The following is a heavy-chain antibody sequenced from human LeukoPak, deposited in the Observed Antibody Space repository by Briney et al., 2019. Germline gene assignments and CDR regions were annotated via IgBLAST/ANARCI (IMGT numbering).Heavy chain of an antibody. Sequence: HPGRSLRLSCAASGFTFDDYAMHWVRQAPGKGLEWVSGISWNSGSIGYADSVKSRFTISRDNAKNSLYLQMNSLRAEDMALYYCAKDIRRWVGATRGAFDIWGQGTMVTVSS. CDR3: AKDIRRWVGATRGAFDI. D-gene: IGHD1-26*01. CDR1: GFTFDDYA. CDR2: ISWNSGSI. J-gene: IGHJ3*02. V-gene: IGHV3-9*03.